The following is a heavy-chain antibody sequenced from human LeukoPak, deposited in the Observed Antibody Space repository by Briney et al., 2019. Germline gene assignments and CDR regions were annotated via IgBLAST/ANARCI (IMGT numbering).Heavy chain of an antibody. CDR1: GFTFSRYG. CDR2: IRDDGSTR. CDR3: ARSLLWSPLDAFDI. J-gene: IGHJ3*02. D-gene: IGHD3-10*01. V-gene: IGHV3-30*02. Sequence: GGSLRLSCAASGFTFSRYGLHWVRQAPGKGLEWVAFIRDDGSTRYYADSVKGRFTVSRDNSKNTLYLQMDSLRTEDTAVYYCARSLLWSPLDAFDIWGQGTMVTVSS.